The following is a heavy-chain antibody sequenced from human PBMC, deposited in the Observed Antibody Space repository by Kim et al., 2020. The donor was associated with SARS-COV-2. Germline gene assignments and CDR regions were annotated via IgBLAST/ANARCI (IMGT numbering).Heavy chain of an antibody. Sequence: GGSLRLSCAASGFTFSSYAMHWVRQAPGKGLEWVAVISYDGSNKYYADSVKGRFTISRDNSKNTLYLQMNSLRAEDTAVYYCARDWGIAAAGDYYYYYGMDVWGQGTTVTVSS. J-gene: IGHJ6*02. V-gene: IGHV3-30*04. CDR3: ARDWGIAAAGDYYYYYGMDV. CDR1: GFTFSSYA. D-gene: IGHD6-13*01. CDR2: ISYDGSNK.